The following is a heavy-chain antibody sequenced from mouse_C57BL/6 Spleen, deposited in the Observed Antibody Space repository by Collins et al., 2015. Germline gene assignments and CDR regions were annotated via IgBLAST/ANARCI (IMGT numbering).Heavy chain of an antibody. Sequence: EVQLQQSGAELVRPGASVKLSCTASGFNIKDDYMHWVKQRPEQGLEWIGWIDPENGDTKFASKFQGKATITVDTSSNTVYLQLRSLTSEDTAVYYCITIRYWGQGTTLTVSS. CDR3: ITIRY. CDR2: IDPENGDT. CDR1: GFNIKDDY. V-gene: IGHV14-4*01. J-gene: IGHJ2*01.